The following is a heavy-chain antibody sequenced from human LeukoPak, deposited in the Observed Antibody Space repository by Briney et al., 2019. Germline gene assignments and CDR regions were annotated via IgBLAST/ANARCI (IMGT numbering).Heavy chain of an antibody. J-gene: IGHJ5*02. CDR3: ARHFIYDSSGYYYVRNWFDP. CDR1: GGSISSSSYY. Sequence: PSETLSLTCTVSGGSISSSSYYWGWIRQPPGKGLEWIGSIYYSGSTYYNPSLKSRVTISVDTSKNQFSLKLSSVTVADTAVYYCARHFIYDSSGYYYVRNWFDPWGQGTLVTVSS. CDR2: IYYSGST. D-gene: IGHD3-22*01. V-gene: IGHV4-39*01.